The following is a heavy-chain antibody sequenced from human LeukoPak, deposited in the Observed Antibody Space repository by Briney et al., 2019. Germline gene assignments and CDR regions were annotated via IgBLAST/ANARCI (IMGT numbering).Heavy chain of an antibody. CDR2: ISGSGGST. V-gene: IGHV3-23*01. D-gene: IGHD2-15*01. J-gene: IGHJ4*02. Sequence: GGSLRLSCAASGFAFSSYAMSWVRQAPGKGLEWVSAISGSGGSTYYADSVKGRFTISRDNPKNTLYLQMNSLRAEDTAVYYCAKDQDIVVVVAAKGGYFDYWGQGTLVTVSS. CDR3: AKDQDIVVVVAAKGGYFDY. CDR1: GFAFSSYA.